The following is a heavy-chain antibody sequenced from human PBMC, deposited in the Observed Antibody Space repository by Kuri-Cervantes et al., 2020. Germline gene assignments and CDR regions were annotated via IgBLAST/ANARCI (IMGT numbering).Heavy chain of an antibody. V-gene: IGHV1-69*01. CDR3: ARSGGPHTSMKRNYYYSGMDV. D-gene: IGHD5-18*01. J-gene: IGHJ6*02. Sequence: VKVSCKASGGAFSSYAISWVRRAPGQGLEWMGGIIPIFGTTNYAQKFQGRVTTTAGESTSTVYMELSGLRSDDTAVYYCARSGGPHTSMKRNYYYSGMDVWGQGTTVTVSS. CDR2: IIPIFGTT. CDR1: GGAFSSYA.